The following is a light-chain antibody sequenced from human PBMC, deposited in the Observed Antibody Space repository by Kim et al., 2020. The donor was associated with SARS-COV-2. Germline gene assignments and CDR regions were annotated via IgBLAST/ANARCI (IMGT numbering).Light chain of an antibody. CDR1: NIGSKS. Sequence: LTQPPSVSVAPGKTARITCGGNNIGSKSVHWYQQKPGQAPVLVIYYDSDRPSGIPERFSGSNSGNMATLTISRVEAGDEADYYCQVWDSSSDHAVFGGGTKLTVL. V-gene: IGLV3-21*04. CDR3: QVWDSSSDHAV. CDR2: YDS. J-gene: IGLJ2*01.